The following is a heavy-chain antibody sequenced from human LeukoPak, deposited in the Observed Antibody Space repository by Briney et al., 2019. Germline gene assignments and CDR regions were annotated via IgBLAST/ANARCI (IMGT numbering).Heavy chain of an antibody. CDR1: GGSISSYY. J-gene: IGHJ3*02. CDR2: IYYSGST. Sequence: SETLSLTCTVSGGSISSYYWSWIRQPPGKGLEWIGYIYYSGSTNYNPSLKSRVTISVDTSKNQFSLKLSSVTAADTAVYYCARQYYYDSSGYPRALDIWGQGTMATVSS. D-gene: IGHD3-22*01. V-gene: IGHV4-59*01. CDR3: ARQYYYDSSGYPRALDI.